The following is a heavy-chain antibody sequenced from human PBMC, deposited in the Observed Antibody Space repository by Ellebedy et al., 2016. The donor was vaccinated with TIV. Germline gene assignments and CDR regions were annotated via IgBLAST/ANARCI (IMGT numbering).Heavy chain of an antibody. D-gene: IGHD1-1*01. CDR2: INQNGREK. CDR3: LPHDGLGY. V-gene: IGHV3-7*01. Sequence: PSETLSLTCTVSGGSISSSNYYWGWIRRPPGKGPEWVANINQNGREKNFVDSVKGRFSISRDNAKNSLFLQMNSLRADDTAVYYCLPHDGLGYWGQGTLVTVSS. J-gene: IGHJ4*02. CDR1: GGSISSSNYY.